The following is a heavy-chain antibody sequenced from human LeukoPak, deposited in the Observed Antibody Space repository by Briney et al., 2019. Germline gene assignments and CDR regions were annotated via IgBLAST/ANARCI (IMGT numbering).Heavy chain of an antibody. CDR2: INPTGTTT. Sequence: GASVKVSCKASGYTFINNWMHWVRRAPGQGLEWVGLINPTGTTTLYAQKFQGRVTLTRDMSTSTDYMELRSLKSEDTAVYYCARDNSVGDIAWWFDPWGQGTLVTVSS. V-gene: IGHV1-46*01. CDR1: GYTFINNW. J-gene: IGHJ5*02. CDR3: ARDNSVGDIAWWFDP. D-gene: IGHD3-10*01.